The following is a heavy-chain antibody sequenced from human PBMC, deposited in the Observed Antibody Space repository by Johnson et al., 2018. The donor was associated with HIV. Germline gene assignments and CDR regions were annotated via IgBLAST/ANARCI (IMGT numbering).Heavy chain of an antibody. CDR3: ARSVALLVATFDAFDI. D-gene: IGHD5-12*01. Sequence: QVQLVESGGGVVQPGRSLRLSCAASGFTFSSYAMHWVRQAPGKGLEWVAVISYDGSNKYYADSVKGRFTISRDNAKKSLYLQMNSLRAEDTAVYYCARSVALLVATFDAFDIWGQGTMVTVSS. CDR1: GFTFSSYA. J-gene: IGHJ3*02. CDR2: ISYDGSNK. V-gene: IGHV3-30*04.